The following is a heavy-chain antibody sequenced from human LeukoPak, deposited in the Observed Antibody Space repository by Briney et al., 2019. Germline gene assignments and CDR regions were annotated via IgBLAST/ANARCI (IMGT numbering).Heavy chain of an antibody. V-gene: IGHV3-21*01. D-gene: IGHD1-26*01. CDR1: GFTFSGYS. Sequence: GGSLRLSCAASGFTFSGYSMNWVRQAPGKGLEWVSSISSSTSYIFYADSMKGRFTISRDNAKNSLYLQMNSLRAEDTAVYYCARVWGVGDTLGVFDIWGQGTMVTVSS. J-gene: IGHJ3*02. CDR3: ARVWGVGDTLGVFDI. CDR2: ISSSTSYI.